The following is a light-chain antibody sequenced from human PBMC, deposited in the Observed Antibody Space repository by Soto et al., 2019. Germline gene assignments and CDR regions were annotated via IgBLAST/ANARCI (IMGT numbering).Light chain of an antibody. Sequence: QSVLTQPPSVSGAPGQRGTISCTGTRSNIGAGYDVHWYQQIPGTAPKLLIYRNHDRPSGVPDRFSGSKSGTSASLTITGLQAEDEADYYCQSYDTSVSGARVFGGGTKVTVL. J-gene: IGLJ3*02. CDR3: QSYDTSVSGARV. CDR1: RSNIGAGYD. CDR2: RNH. V-gene: IGLV1-40*01.